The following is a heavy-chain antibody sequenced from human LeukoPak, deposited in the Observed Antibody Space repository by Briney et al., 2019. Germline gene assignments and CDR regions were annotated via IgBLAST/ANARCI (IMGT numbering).Heavy chain of an antibody. Sequence: PSQTLSLTCTVSGGSISSGGYYWSWIRQHPGKGLEWIGYIYYSGSTYYNPSLKSRVTISVDTSKNQFSLKLSSVTAAGTAVYYCARDGGYGDYVDYWGQGTLVTVSS. CDR1: GGSISSGGYY. CDR3: ARDGGYGDYVDY. V-gene: IGHV4-31*03. J-gene: IGHJ4*02. CDR2: IYYSGST. D-gene: IGHD4-17*01.